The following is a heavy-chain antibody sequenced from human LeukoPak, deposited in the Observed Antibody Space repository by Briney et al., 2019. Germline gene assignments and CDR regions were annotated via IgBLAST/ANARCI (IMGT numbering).Heavy chain of an antibody. J-gene: IGHJ4*02. CDR3: ARDRGDY. CDR1: GFTFSSHW. V-gene: IGHV3-7*01. CDR2: IKQGGSEI. Sequence: GGSLGLSCAASGFTFSSHWMNWVRQAPGKGLEWVANIKQGGSEIYYVDSVKGRFTISRDDAKNSLYLQMNSLRDEDTAVYYCARDRGDYWGQGTLVTVSS.